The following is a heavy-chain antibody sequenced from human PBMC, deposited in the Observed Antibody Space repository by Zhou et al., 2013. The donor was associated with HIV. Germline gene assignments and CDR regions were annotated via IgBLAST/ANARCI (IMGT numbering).Heavy chain of an antibody. V-gene: IGHV1-45*02. Sequence: QMQLVQSGAEVKKTGSSVKVSCKASGSTFTYRYLHWVRQAPGQALEWMGWITPFSADTKYAQKVQDRVTVTTDRSLSAAYMELRSLTSEDTAVYYCNRGMQRWVNDAFDIWGQGTMVTVSS. CDR1: GSTFTYRY. D-gene: IGHD3-16*01. CDR2: ITPFSADT. CDR3: NRGMQRWVNDAFDI. J-gene: IGHJ3*02.